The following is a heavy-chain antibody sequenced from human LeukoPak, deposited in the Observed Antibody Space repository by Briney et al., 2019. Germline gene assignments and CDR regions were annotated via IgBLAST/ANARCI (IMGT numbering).Heavy chain of an antibody. CDR1: GYSFSSYW. Sequence: GEALKISCKGSGYSFSSYWIGWVRQMPGKGREWMGIIYPGDSDTRYSPTFQGQVTISADKSISTAYLQWSSLKAPDTAMYYCARLHLSRSWYEQIFHYGGQGTLVTVSS. V-gene: IGHV5-51*01. D-gene: IGHD6-13*01. J-gene: IGHJ4*02. CDR2: IYPGDSDT. CDR3: ARLHLSRSWYEQIFHY.